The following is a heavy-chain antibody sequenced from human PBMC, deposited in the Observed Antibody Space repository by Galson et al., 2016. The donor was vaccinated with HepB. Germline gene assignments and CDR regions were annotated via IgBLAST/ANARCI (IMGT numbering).Heavy chain of an antibody. Sequence: SLRLSCAASGFAFSDVFMAWVRQAPGKGLEWVAGISHDGKGTYYTDSVKGRCIISRDNSKNTLYLQVDSLRAEDTALYYCAREGFTSGRCGGFDYWGQGALVTVSS. CDR1: GFAFSDVF. J-gene: IGHJ4*02. CDR3: AREGFTSGRCGGFDY. V-gene: IGHV3-30*19. CDR2: ISHDGKGT. D-gene: IGHD5-12*01.